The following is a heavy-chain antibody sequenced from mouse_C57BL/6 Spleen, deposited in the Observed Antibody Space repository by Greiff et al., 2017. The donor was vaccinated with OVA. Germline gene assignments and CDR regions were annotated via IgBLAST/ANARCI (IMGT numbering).Heavy chain of an antibody. CDR3: AKVSLSYGSSSWYFDV. V-gene: IGHV1-9*01. CDR1: GYTFTGYW. Sequence: QVQLQQSGAELMKPGASVKLSCKATGYTFTGYWIEWVKQRPGHGLEWIGEILPGGGSTNYNEKFKGKATFTADTSSNTAYMQLSSLTTEDSAIYYSAKVSLSYGSSSWYFDVWGTGTTVTVSS. J-gene: IGHJ1*03. D-gene: IGHD1-1*01. CDR2: ILPGGGST.